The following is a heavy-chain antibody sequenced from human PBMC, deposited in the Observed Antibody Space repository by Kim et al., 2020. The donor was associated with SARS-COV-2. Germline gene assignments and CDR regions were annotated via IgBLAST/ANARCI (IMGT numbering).Heavy chain of an antibody. V-gene: IGHV3-23*01. CDR1: GFTFSSYA. D-gene: IGHD6-25*01. Sequence: GGSLRLSCAASGFTFSSYAMSWVRQAPGKGLEWVSAISGSGGSTYYADSVKGRFTISRDNSKNTLYLQMNSRRAEDTAVYYCAKDRASGYYFDYWGQGTLGTVSS. CDR2: ISGSGGST. J-gene: IGHJ4*02. CDR3: AKDRASGYYFDY.